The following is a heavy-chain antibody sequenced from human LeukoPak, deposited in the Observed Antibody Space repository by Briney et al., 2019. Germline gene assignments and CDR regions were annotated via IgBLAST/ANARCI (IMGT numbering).Heavy chain of an antibody. Sequence: SETLSLTCTVPGGSISNEYWSWIRPPPGKGLEWIGYISYGGSTNYNPSLKSRVTISVDTSKTRFSLNLSSVTAADTAVYYCARVARHDYTYYPGGNYFDYWGQGTLVTVSS. CDR1: GGSISNEY. J-gene: IGHJ4*02. CDR3: ARVARHDYTYYPGGNYFDY. CDR2: ISYGGST. V-gene: IGHV4-59*01. D-gene: IGHD4-11*01.